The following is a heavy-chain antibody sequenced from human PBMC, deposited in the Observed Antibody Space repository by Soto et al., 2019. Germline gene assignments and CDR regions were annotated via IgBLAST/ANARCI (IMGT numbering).Heavy chain of an antibody. CDR2: IYHSGRT. V-gene: IGHV4-30-2*01. D-gene: IGHD5-18*01. CDR3: ARVWGYSYGLASDI. CDR1: GGSISSGGDS. Sequence: QLQLQESGSGLVKPSQTLSLTCAVSGGSISSGGDSWSWIRQPPGKGLEWIGYIYHSGRTYYTPSLKRPVTISVDRSKSQFSLKLSSVTAADTAVYYCARVWGYSYGLASDIWGQGTMVTVSS. J-gene: IGHJ3*02.